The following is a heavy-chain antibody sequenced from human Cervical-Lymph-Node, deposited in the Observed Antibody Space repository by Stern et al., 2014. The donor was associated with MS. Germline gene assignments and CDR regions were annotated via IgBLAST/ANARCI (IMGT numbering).Heavy chain of an antibody. V-gene: IGHV1-46*01. CDR2: INPSGGST. Sequence: DQLVESGAEVKKPGASVKVSCKASGYTFTNYYMHWVRQAPGQGLEWMGMINPSGGSTYYAQKFQGRVTLTRDTSASTVYVELSSLESEDTAVYYCARTPPGGWLYYYGMDVWGQGTTVTVSS. CDR3: ARTPPGGWLYYYGMDV. D-gene: IGHD5-24*01. CDR1: GYTFTNYY. J-gene: IGHJ6*02.